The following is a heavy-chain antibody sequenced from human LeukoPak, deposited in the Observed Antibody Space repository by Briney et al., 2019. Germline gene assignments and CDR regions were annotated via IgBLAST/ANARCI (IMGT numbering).Heavy chain of an antibody. CDR2: INWNGCST. V-gene: IGHV3-20*04. CDR1: GFTFDDYY. Sequence: PGGTLSLSCAVSGFTFDDYYMSWVRQPPGKGLEWVLGINWNGCSTANAYSEKRRFTIARTNAKNSLYLQMNSLRAEDTALYCCAGGWGGYYRDSDYWGQGTLVTVSS. J-gene: IGHJ4*02. D-gene: IGHD5-12*01. CDR3: AGGWGGYYRDSDY.